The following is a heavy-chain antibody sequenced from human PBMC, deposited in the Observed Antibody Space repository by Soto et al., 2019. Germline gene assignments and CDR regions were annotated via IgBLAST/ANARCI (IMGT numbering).Heavy chain of an antibody. CDR2: IYYTGSN. CDR1: GDFISSGGYY. CDR3: ARVRYDLGSVYSNSFAP. J-gene: IGHJ5*02. V-gene: IGHV4-31*03. Sequence: SETLSLTCTVSGDFISSGGYYWSWIRQQPGKGLEWIGYIYYTGSNYYNPSLKSRVSISVDTSKNQFSLKLPSVSAADTAVYYCARVRYDLGSVYSNSFAPWGQEPPVTASS. D-gene: IGHD3-3*01.